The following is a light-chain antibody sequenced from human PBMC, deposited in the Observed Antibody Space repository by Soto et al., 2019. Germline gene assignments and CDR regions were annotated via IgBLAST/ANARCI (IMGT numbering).Light chain of an antibody. CDR3: QHYGSSPST. Sequence: EIVMTQSPVTLSVSPGERATLSCRASQTVTNSLAWYQQKPGHPPRLLIYSASTRAPGIPDRFSGSGSGTDFTLTISRLEPEDFAVYYCQHYGSSPSTFGRGTKVEIK. V-gene: IGKV3-20*01. CDR1: QTVTNS. J-gene: IGKJ1*01. CDR2: SAS.